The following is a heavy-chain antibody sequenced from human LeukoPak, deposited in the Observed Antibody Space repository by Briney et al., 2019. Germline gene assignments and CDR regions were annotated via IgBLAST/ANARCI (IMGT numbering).Heavy chain of an antibody. V-gene: IGHV3-53*04. D-gene: IGHD3-22*01. CDR2: LYRGGAT. Sequence: GGSLRLSCEVSGFTVSTTYMSWVRQAPGKGLEWVSILYRGGATYYADSVKGRFSISRHDSNNTLFLQMNSLRPEDTAVYYCARGDYYDDRGYSDWGQGTLVTVSS. CDR3: ARGDYYDDRGYSD. CDR1: GFTVSTTY. J-gene: IGHJ4*02.